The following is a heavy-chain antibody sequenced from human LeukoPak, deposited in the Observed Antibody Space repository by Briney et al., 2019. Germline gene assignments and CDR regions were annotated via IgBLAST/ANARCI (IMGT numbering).Heavy chain of an antibody. CDR1: GGSFSGYY. CDR3: ARGADIVVVPAAKWFDP. V-gene: IGHV4-34*01. Sequence: SETLSLTCAVYGGSFSGYYWSWIRQPPGKGLEWIGEINHSGSTNYNPSLKSRVTISVDTSKNQFSLKLSSVTAAYTAVYYCARGADIVVVPAAKWFDPWGQGTLVTVSS. J-gene: IGHJ5*02. D-gene: IGHD2-2*01. CDR2: INHSGST.